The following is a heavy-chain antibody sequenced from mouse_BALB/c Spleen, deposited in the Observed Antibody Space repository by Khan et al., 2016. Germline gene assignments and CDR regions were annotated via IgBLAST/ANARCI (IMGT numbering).Heavy chain of an antibody. J-gene: IGHJ2*01. Sequence: EVKLLESGGGLVQPGGSLKLSCAASGFDFSRYWMTWVRQAPGKGLEWIGEINPDSRTINYTPFLKDKFIISRDNAKNTLYLQMSKVRFEDTAFYYCARPTSLRVLDYWGQGTTLTVSS. D-gene: IGHD1-2*01. CDR2: INPDSRTI. V-gene: IGHV4-1*02. CDR3: ARPTSLRVLDY. CDR1: GFDFSRYW.